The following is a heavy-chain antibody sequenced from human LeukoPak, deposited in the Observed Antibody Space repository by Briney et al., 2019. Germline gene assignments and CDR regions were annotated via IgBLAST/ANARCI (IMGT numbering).Heavy chain of an antibody. CDR3: ARGHLYDYSTTCYYFDY. Sequence: GESLKISCKGSGYSFTSYWIGWVRQMPGKGLEWMGIIYPDDSDTRYSPSFQGQVTISADKSISTAYLQWNSLKASDTAMYYCARGHLYDYSTTCYYFDYWGQGTLVTVSS. CDR1: GYSFTSYW. V-gene: IGHV5-51*01. CDR2: IYPDDSDT. J-gene: IGHJ4*02. D-gene: IGHD5-12*01.